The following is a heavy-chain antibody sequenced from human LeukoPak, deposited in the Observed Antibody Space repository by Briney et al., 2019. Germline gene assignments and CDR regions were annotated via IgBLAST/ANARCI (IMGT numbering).Heavy chain of an antibody. D-gene: IGHD6-19*01. Sequence: VKVSCKASGYTFTSYDINWVRQATGQGLEWMGWMNPNSGNTGYAQKFQGRVTMARDTSINTAYMEVRRLTSDDTAVYYCARERGTLAVAGDAVDIWGQGTMVTVSS. V-gene: IGHV1-8*02. CDR2: MNPNSGNT. CDR3: ARERGTLAVAGDAVDI. CDR1: GYTFTSYD. J-gene: IGHJ3*02.